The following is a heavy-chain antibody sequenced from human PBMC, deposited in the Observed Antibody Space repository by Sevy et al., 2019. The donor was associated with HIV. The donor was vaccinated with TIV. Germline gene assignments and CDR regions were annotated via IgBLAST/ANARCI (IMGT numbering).Heavy chain of an antibody. V-gene: IGHV2-5*02. J-gene: IGHJ4*02. CDR1: GFSLSTGGVG. D-gene: IGHD1-26*01. CDR2: IYWDGDE. Sequence: SGPTLVNPTQTLTLTCTVSGFSLSTGGVGVGWIRQPPGKALEWLALIYWDGDERYSPSLRSRITITKDTSKDQVVLIMTNVDPVDTGTYYCAHKYSYNSGPYGFYFDHWGQGTLVTVSS. CDR3: AHKYSYNSGPYGFYFDH.